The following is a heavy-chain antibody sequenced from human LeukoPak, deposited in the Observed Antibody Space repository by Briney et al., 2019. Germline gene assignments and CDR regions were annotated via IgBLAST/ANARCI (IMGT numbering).Heavy chain of an antibody. CDR2: INEHGNQK. Sequence: GGSLRLSCAASGFTFSHFWMSWVRQAPGKGLEWVANINEHGNQKYYVDSLDGRFTISRDNAKNSLFLQMGSLKDEDTAVYYCARDRDFARDYWGQGALVTVSS. CDR3: ARDRDFARDY. CDR1: GFTFSHFW. V-gene: IGHV3-7*01. D-gene: IGHD2-21*01. J-gene: IGHJ4*02.